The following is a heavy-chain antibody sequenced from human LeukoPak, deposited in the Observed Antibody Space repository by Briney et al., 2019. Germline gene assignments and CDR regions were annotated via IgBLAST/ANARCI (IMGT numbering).Heavy chain of an antibody. CDR2: IYYSGST. J-gene: IGHJ5*02. CDR3: ARAHLLEWLLGHDWFDP. V-gene: IGHV4-31*03. Sequence: TSQILSLTCTVSGGSISSGGYYWSWIRQHPGKGLEWIGYIYYSGSTYYNPSLKSRVTISVDTSKNQFSLKLSSVTAADTAVYYCARAHLLEWLLGHDWFDPWGQGTLVTVSS. D-gene: IGHD3-3*01. CDR1: GGSISSGGYY.